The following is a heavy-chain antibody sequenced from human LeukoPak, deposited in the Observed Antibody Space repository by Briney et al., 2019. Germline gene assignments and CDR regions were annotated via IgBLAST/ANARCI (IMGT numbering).Heavy chain of an antibody. D-gene: IGHD3-9*01. CDR3: ARDYDILTGYSPGAFDI. CDR2: IYYGGST. V-gene: IGHV4-59*01. J-gene: IGHJ3*02. CDR1: GGSISSYY. Sequence: PSETLSLTCTVSGGSISSYYGSWIRQPPGKGLEWIGYIYYGGSTNYNPTLKSRVTISVDTSKNQFSLKLSSVTAADTAVYYCARDYDILTGYSPGAFDIWGQGTMVTVSS.